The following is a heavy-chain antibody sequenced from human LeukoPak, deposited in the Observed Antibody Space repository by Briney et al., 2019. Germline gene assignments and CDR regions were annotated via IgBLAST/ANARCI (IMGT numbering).Heavy chain of an antibody. Sequence: ASVKVSCKVSGYTLSELSMHWVRQAPGKGLEWMGGLDPEDGETIYAQHFQGRVTMTEDTSTDVAYMELSSLRSEDTAVYYCAILKVGGYEKDDYWGQGTLVTVSS. V-gene: IGHV1-24*01. D-gene: IGHD5-12*01. CDR1: GYTLSELS. J-gene: IGHJ4*02. CDR3: AILKVGGYEKDDY. CDR2: LDPEDGET.